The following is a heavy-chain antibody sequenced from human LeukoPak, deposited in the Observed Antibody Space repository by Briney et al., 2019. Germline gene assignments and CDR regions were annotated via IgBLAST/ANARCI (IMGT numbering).Heavy chain of an antibody. Sequence: SETLSLTCAVYGGSFSGYYWSWIRQPPGKGLEWIGEINHSGSTNYNPSFESRVTISVDTSKNQFSLKLSSVTAADTAVYYCARGRREYSGSYRSNWFDPWGQGTLVTVSS. D-gene: IGHD1-26*01. CDR1: GGSFSGYY. V-gene: IGHV4-34*01. J-gene: IGHJ5*02. CDR2: INHSGST. CDR3: ARGRREYSGSYRSNWFDP.